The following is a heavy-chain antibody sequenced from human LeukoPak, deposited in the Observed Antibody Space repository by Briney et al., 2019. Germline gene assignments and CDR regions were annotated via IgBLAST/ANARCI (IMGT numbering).Heavy chain of an antibody. V-gene: IGHV3-7*01. CDR1: GFNFYSYW. CDR2: IKQDGSEK. J-gene: IGHJ4*02. CDR3: ARYDFWSGSDY. Sequence: GGSLRLSCAGSGFNFYSYWMSWVRQAPGKGLEWVANIKQDGSEKHYVDSVKGRFTISRDNAKNSLYLQMNSLRAEDTAVYYCARYDFWSGSDYWGQGTLVTVSS. D-gene: IGHD3-3*01.